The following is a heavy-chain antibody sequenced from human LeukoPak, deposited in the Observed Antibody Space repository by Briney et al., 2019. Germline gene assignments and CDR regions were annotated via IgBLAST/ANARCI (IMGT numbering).Heavy chain of an antibody. Sequence: PGGSLRLSCAASGFTFSSYSMNWVRQAPGKGLEWVSSISSSSSYIYYADSVKGRFTISRDNAKNSLYLQMNSLRAEDTAVYYCARAGISWYQLPPPDYWGQGTLVTVSS. J-gene: IGHJ4*02. CDR2: ISSSSSYI. V-gene: IGHV3-21*01. CDR3: ARAGISWYQLPPPDY. CDR1: GFTFSSYS. D-gene: IGHD2-2*01.